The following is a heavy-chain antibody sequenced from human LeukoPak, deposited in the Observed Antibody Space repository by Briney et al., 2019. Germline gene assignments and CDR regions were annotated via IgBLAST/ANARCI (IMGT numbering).Heavy chain of an antibody. CDR3: ARDLVLWFGEYGPFDY. V-gene: IGHV4-39*07. D-gene: IGHD3-10*01. Sequence: SETLSLTCTVSGGSISSSSYYWGWIRQPPGKGLEWIGSIYYSGSTYYNPSLKSRVTISVDTSKNQFSLKLSSVTAADTAVYYCARDLVLWFGEYGPFDYWGQGTLVTVSS. J-gene: IGHJ4*02. CDR2: IYYSGST. CDR1: GGSISSSSYY.